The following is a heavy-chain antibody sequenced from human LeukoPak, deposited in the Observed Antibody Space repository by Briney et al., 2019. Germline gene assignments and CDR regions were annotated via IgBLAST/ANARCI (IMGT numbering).Heavy chain of an antibody. CDR1: GYTFTSYA. Sequence: ASVKVSCKAPGYTFTSYAMNWVRQAPGQGLEWMGWINTNTGNPTYAQGFTGRFVFSLDTSVSTAYLQISSLKAEDTAVYYCARDIQGLYGDPLIDYYGMDVWGQGTTVTVSS. D-gene: IGHD4-17*01. V-gene: IGHV7-4-1*02. CDR3: ARDIQGLYGDPLIDYYGMDV. J-gene: IGHJ6*02. CDR2: INTNTGNP.